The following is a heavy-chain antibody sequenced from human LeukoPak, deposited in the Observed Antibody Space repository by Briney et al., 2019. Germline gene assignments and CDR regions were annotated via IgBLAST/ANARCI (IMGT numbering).Heavy chain of an antibody. CDR2: ISSDGSNK. CDR3: ARGRVAGDKLYDY. V-gene: IGHV3-30*04. CDR1: GFTFRSYA. J-gene: IGHJ4*02. Sequence: GRSLRLSCAASGFTFRSYAMHWVRQAPGKGLEWVAVISSDGSNKYYADSVKGRFTISRDNSKNTLYLQMNSLRPEDTAVYYCARGRVAGDKLYDYWGQGTLVTVSS. D-gene: IGHD6-19*01.